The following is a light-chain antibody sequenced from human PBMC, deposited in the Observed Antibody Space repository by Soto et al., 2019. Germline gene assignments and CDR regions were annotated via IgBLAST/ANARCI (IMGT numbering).Light chain of an antibody. V-gene: IGKV3-15*01. CDR2: GAS. CDR3: QQYNSWPLT. Sequence: EIVMTQSPATLSMSPVSRASLSCRASQSISTKVAWYQQKPGQAPRLLIYGASTRATGVPARFSGSGSGTEFTLSISSLQSEHFAVYYCQQYNSWPLTFGGGTKVDIK. J-gene: IGKJ4*01. CDR1: QSISTK.